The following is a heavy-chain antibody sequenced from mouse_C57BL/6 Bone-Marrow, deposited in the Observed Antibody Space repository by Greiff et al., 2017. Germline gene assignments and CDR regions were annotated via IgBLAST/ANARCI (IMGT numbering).Heavy chain of an antibody. V-gene: IGHV1-55*01. CDR2: IYPGSGST. CDR3: AREGVRDY. J-gene: IGHJ2*01. D-gene: IGHD2-14*01. CDR1: GYTFTSYW. Sequence: VQLQQPGAELVKPGASVKMSCKASGYTFTSYWITWVKQRPGQGLEWIGDIYPGSGSTNYNEKFKSKATLTVATSSSTAYMQLSSLTSEVSAVYSCAREGVRDYWGQGTTLTVSS.